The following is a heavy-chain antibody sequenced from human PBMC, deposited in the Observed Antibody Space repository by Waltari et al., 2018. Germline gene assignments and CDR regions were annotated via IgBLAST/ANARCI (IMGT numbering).Heavy chain of an antibody. D-gene: IGHD6-13*01. CDR3: ARAGGSSWYVDY. J-gene: IGHJ4*02. CDR2: ISSSSSYI. V-gene: IGHV3-21*01. CDR1: GFTFSSYS. Sequence: EVQLVESGGGLVKPGGSLRLSCAASGFTFSSYSMNWVRQAPGKGLGWVSSISSSSSYIYYADSVKGRFTISRDNAKNSLYLQMNSLRAEDTAVYYCARAGGSSWYVDYWGQGTLVTVSS.